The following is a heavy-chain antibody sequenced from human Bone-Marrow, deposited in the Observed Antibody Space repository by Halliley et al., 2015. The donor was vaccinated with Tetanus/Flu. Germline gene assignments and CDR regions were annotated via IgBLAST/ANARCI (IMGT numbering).Heavy chain of an antibody. CDR3: ARDPVATAMAFFDY. CDR1: GSSFSNHA. D-gene: IGHD5-18*01. Sequence: SLRLSCVASGSSFSNHAIHWVRQAPGKGLEWVASIWYDETHKNYVDSVKGRFTISRDNSKNTLYLQMNSLSAEDTAVYYCARDPVATAMAFFDYWGQGTLVTVSS. V-gene: IGHV3-33*01. J-gene: IGHJ4*02. CDR2: IWYDETHK.